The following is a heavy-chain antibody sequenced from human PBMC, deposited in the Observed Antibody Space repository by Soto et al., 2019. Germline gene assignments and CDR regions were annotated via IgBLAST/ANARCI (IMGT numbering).Heavy chain of an antibody. Sequence: GGSLRLSCAASGVTFSSYAMHWVRQAPGKGLEWVAVISYDGSNKYYADSVKGRFTISRDNSKNTLYLQMNSLRAEDTAVYYCARDLPYRTNGVCLPDAFDIWGQGTMVTVSS. CDR2: ISYDGSNK. D-gene: IGHD2-8*01. CDR3: ARDLPYRTNGVCLPDAFDI. V-gene: IGHV3-30-3*01. J-gene: IGHJ3*02. CDR1: GVTFSSYA.